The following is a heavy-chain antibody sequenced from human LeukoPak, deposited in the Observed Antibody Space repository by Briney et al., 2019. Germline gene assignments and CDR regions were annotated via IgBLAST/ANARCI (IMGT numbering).Heavy chain of an antibody. CDR1: GGSISSGGYY. CDR3: ARERTVPRNWFDP. Sequence: PSQTLSLTCTVSGGSISSGGYYWSWIRQHPGKGLEWIGYIYYSGSTYYNPSLKSRVTISVDTSKNQFSLKLSSVTAADTAVYYCARERTVPRNWFDPWGQGTLVTVSS. D-gene: IGHD4-17*01. CDR2: IYYSGST. V-gene: IGHV4-31*03. J-gene: IGHJ5*02.